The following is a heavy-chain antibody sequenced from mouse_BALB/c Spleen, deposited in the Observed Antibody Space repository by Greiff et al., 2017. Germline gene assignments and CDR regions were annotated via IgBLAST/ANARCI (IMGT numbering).Heavy chain of an antibody. J-gene: IGHJ4*01. CDR3: ARDRGIRGRMDY. D-gene: IGHD2-4*01. Sequence: EVQLVESGGGLVKPGGSLKLSCAASGFTFSSYAMSWVRQSPEKRLEWVAEISSGGSYTYYPDTVTGRFTISRDNAKNTLYLEMGSLRSEDTAMYYCARDRGIRGRMDYWGQGTSVTVSS. V-gene: IGHV5-9-4*01. CDR1: GFTFSSYA. CDR2: ISSGGSYT.